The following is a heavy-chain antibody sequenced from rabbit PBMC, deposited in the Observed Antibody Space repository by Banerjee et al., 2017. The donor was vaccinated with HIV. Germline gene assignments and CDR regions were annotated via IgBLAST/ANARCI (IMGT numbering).Heavy chain of an antibody. CDR2: IYAGSSGST. CDR3: ARERTLAGDAEGGYTTGMDL. V-gene: IGHV1S45*01. CDR1: GFSFSSTYY. Sequence: QEQLVESGGDLVKPGASLTLTCTASGFSFSSTYYMCWVRQAPGKGLEWVACIYAGSSGSTYYASWAKGRFTISKTSSTTVTLQMTSLTAADTATYFCARERTLAGDAEGGYTTGMDLWGPGTLVTVS. J-gene: IGHJ6*01. D-gene: IGHD7-1*01.